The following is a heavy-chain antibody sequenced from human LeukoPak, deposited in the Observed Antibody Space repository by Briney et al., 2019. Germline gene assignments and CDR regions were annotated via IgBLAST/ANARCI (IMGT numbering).Heavy chain of an antibody. CDR2: IYTGSTT. J-gene: IGHJ5*02. D-gene: IGHD1-26*01. CDR3: AREDGPTYVGRFVH. Sequence: GGSLRLSCAASGFIVSTSYMSWVRQAPGKGLEWVSVIYTGSTTYYADSVKGRFTISRDNSKNTVYLQMDSLRAEDTAVYFCAREDGPTYVGRFVHWGQGTLVTVSS. V-gene: IGHV3-66*01. CDR1: GFIVSTSY.